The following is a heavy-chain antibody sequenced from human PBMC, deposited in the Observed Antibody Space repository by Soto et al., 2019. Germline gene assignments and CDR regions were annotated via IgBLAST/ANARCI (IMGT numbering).Heavy chain of an antibody. Sequence: ASGPTLVNPTQTLTLTCTFSGFSLSTSGVGVGWIRQPPGKALEWLALIYWNDDKRYSPSLKSRLTITKDTSKNQVVLTMTNMDPVDAATYYCAHRRGLATYYYDSSGSNWFDPWGQGTLVTVS. CDR3: AHRRGLATYYYDSSGSNWFDP. D-gene: IGHD3-22*01. CDR1: GFSLSTSGVG. CDR2: IYWNDDK. J-gene: IGHJ5*02. V-gene: IGHV2-5*01.